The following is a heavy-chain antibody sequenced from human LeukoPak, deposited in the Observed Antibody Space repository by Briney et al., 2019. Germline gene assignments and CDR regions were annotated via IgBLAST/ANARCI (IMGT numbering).Heavy chain of an antibody. Sequence: GASVKVSCKASGGTFSSYAISWVRQAPGQGLEWMGRIIPILGIANYAQKFQGRVTITADKSTSTAYMELSSLRSEDTAAYYCAVVPAAGSIDYWGQGTLVTVSS. V-gene: IGHV1-69*04. CDR1: GGTFSSYA. D-gene: IGHD2-2*01. J-gene: IGHJ4*02. CDR2: IIPILGIA. CDR3: AVVPAAGSIDY.